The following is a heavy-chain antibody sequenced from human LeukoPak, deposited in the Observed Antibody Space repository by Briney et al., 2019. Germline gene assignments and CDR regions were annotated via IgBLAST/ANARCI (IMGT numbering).Heavy chain of an antibody. CDR1: GFTFSSYA. D-gene: IGHD3-9*01. CDR3: AKGVLRYFDWPRDWFDP. V-gene: IGHV3-23*01. J-gene: IGHJ5*02. CDR2: ISGSGGST. Sequence: SGGSLRLSCAASGFTFSSYAMSWVRQAPGKGLEWVSAISGSGGSTYYADSVKGRFTISRDNSKNTLYLQMNSLRAEDTAVYYCAKGVLRYFDWPRDWFDPWGQGTLVTVSP.